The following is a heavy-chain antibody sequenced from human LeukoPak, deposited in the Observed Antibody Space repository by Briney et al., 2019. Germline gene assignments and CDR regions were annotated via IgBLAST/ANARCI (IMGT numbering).Heavy chain of an antibody. CDR1: GFTFSSYS. CDR3: ARDMRGAYYFDSSGYSY. J-gene: IGHJ4*02. CDR2: ISSSSSYI. Sequence: SGGSLRLSCAASGFTFSSYSMNWVRQAPGKGLEWVSSISSSSSYIYYADSVKGRFTISRDNAKNSLYLQMNSLRAEDTAVYYCARDMRGAYYFDSSGYSYWGQGTLVTVSS. D-gene: IGHD3-22*01. V-gene: IGHV3-21*01.